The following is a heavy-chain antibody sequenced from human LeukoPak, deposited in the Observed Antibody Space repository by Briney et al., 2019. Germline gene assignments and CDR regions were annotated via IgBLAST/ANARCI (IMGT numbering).Heavy chain of an antibody. CDR3: ARKNYDFWSGYFTG. CDR2: IWYDGSNK. Sequence: PGRSLRLSCAASGFTFSSYGMHWVRQAPGKGLEWVAVIWYDGSNKYYADSVEGRFTISRDNSKNTLYLQMNSLRAEDTAVYYCARKNYDFWSGYFTGWGQGTLVTVSS. J-gene: IGHJ4*02. V-gene: IGHV3-33*01. D-gene: IGHD3-3*01. CDR1: GFTFSSYG.